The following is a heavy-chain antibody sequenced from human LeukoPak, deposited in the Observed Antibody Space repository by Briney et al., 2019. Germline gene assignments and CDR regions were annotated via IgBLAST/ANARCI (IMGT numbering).Heavy chain of an antibody. D-gene: IGHD2-21*01. CDR1: RYTFDTYG. CDR3: AKDIRGLIFGLDV. CDR2: ISYDGSNK. V-gene: IGHV3-30*18. J-gene: IGHJ6*02. Sequence: GGSLRLSCAASRYTFDTYGMHWVRQAPGKGLKWVAVISYDGSNKYYGDSVRGRFTISRDNARNTLYLQMNSLRAEDAAVYYCAKDIRGLIFGLDVWGQGTTVTVSS.